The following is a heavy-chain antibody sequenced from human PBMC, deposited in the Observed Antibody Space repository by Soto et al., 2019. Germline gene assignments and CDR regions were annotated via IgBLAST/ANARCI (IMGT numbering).Heavy chain of an antibody. CDR1: GGSVSSGSYY. J-gene: IGHJ6*02. Sequence: SETLSLTCSVSGGSVSSGSYYWSWIRQPPGKGLEWIGYIYYSGSTNYNPSLKSRVTISVDTSKNQFSLKLSSVTAADTAVYYCARARTMVRGVIILMPPANKDYGMDVWGQGTTVTVSS. CDR2: IYYSGST. D-gene: IGHD3-10*01. CDR3: ARARTMVRGVIILMPPANKDYGMDV. V-gene: IGHV4-61*01.